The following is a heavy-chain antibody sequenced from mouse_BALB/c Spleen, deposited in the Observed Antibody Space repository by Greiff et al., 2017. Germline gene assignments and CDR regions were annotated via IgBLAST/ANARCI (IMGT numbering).Heavy chain of an antibody. D-gene: IGHD1-1*01. CDR3: ARSTTVVRYFDV. V-gene: IGHV3-2*02. CDR1: GYSITSDYA. CDR2: ISYSGST. Sequence: EVQLVESGPGLVKPSQSLSLTCTVTGYSITSDYAWNWIRQFPGNKLEWMGYISYSGSTSYNPSLKSRISITRDTSKNQFFLQLNSVTTEDTATYYCARSTTVVRYFDVWGAGTTVTVSS. J-gene: IGHJ1*01.